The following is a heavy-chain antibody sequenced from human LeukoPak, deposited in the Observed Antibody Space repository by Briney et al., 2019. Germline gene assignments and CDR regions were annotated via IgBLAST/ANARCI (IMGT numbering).Heavy chain of an antibody. CDR1: GYTFTGYY. D-gene: IGHD3-22*01. Sequence: GASVKVSCKASGYTFTGYYMHWLRQAPGQGLEWMGWINPNSGGTNYAQKFQGRVTMTRDTSISTAYMELSRLRSDDTAVYYCARQWVSSGHQVFDYWGQGTLVTVSS. J-gene: IGHJ4*02. CDR2: INPNSGGT. V-gene: IGHV1-2*02. CDR3: ARQWVSSGHQVFDY.